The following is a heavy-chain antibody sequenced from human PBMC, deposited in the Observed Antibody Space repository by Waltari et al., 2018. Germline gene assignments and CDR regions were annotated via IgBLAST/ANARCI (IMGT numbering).Heavy chain of an antibody. V-gene: IGHV4-34*01. CDR3: ARVGGNSDAFDI. J-gene: IGHJ3*02. D-gene: IGHD3-16*01. CDR1: GGSFSGYY. CDR2: INHSGSN. Sequence: QVQLQQWGAGLLKPSETLSLTCAVYGGSFSGYYWSWIRQPPGKGLEWIGEINHSGSNTYNPSLKSRVTISVDTSKNQFSLKLSSVTAADTAVYYCARVGGNSDAFDIWGQGTMVTVSS.